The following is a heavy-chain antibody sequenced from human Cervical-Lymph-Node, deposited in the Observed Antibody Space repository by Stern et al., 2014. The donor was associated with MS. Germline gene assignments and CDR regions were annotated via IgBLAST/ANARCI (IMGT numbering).Heavy chain of an antibody. V-gene: IGHV4-38-2*02. D-gene: IGHD6-19*01. CDR1: RYSINSDYY. CDR3: ARARAIAVAFDL. J-gene: IGHJ2*01. CDR2: IYHSGST. Sequence: QLQLQESGPGLVKPSETLSLTCTVSRYSINSDYYWGWIRQPPGKGLEWIGSIYHSGSTYYNPSLKSRVTISVDTSKHQFSLKLTSVTAADTAVYYCARARAIAVAFDLWGRGTLVTVSS.